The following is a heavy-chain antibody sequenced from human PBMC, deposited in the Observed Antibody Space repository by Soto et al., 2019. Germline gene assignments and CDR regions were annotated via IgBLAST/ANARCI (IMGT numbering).Heavy chain of an antibody. J-gene: IGHJ5*02. CDR2: IYYSGST. CDR3: ARDFNQQAWFDP. Sequence: SETLSLTCTVSGGSVSSGSYYWSWIRQPPGKGLEWIGYIYYSGSTNYSPSLKSRVTISVDTSKNQFSLKLSSVTAADTAVYYCARDFNQQAWFDPWGQGTLVTVSS. V-gene: IGHV4-61*01. CDR1: GGSVSSGSYY.